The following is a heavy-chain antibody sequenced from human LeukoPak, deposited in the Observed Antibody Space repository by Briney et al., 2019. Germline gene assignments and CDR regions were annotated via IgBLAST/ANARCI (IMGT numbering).Heavy chain of an antibody. Sequence: SETLSLTCTVSGGSISSSSHYWGWIRQPPGKGLEWIGSIYYSGGTYYNPSLRSRVTISVDTSKDQFSLKLSSVTAADTAVYYCARYYDILTGYFDYWGQGTLVTVSS. D-gene: IGHD3-9*01. CDR2: IYYSGGT. CDR3: ARYYDILTGYFDY. V-gene: IGHV4-39*01. CDR1: GGSISSSSHY. J-gene: IGHJ4*02.